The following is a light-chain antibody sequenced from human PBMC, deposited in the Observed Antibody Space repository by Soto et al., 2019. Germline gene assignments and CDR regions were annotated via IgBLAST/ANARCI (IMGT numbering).Light chain of an antibody. CDR1: QSVSSD. CDR3: QQYNNWPLT. CDR2: AAS. J-gene: IGKJ4*01. V-gene: IGKV3-15*01. Sequence: ETVMTQSPATLSVSPGERATLSCGASQSVSSDLAWYQQKPGQAPRLLIYAASTRATGIPARFSGSGSGTEFTLTISSLQSEDFEVYHCQQYNNWPLTFGGGTKVEIK.